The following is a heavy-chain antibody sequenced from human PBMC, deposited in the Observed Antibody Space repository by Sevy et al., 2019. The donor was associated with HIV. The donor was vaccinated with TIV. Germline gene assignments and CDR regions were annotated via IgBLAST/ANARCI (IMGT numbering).Heavy chain of an antibody. CDR3: AKDMNFGY. J-gene: IGHJ4*02. CDR1: GFTFDDYA. V-gene: IGHV3-9*01. CDR2: IGWNSGSI. Sequence: GGSLRLSCAASGFTFDDYAMHWVRQAPGKGLEWVSGIGWNSGSIGYADSVKGRFTISSDNAKNSLYLQMNSLGTEDTALYYCAKDMNFGYWGQGTLVTVSS.